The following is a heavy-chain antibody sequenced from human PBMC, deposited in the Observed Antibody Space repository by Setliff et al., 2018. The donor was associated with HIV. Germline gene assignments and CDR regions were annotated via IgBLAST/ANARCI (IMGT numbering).Heavy chain of an antibody. D-gene: IGHD7-27*01. CDR3: ARVPNWGSAPFAYDV. CDR1: GASISSGGYY. J-gene: IGHJ3*01. V-gene: IGHV4-31*03. Sequence: LSLTCTVSGASISSGGYYWNWIRQLPGKGLGWIGYILDSGSTYYNPSLRGRLSMSIDTSANQFSVELTSVTAADTALYFCARVPNWGSAPFAYDVWGLGTMVTVSS. CDR2: ILDSGST.